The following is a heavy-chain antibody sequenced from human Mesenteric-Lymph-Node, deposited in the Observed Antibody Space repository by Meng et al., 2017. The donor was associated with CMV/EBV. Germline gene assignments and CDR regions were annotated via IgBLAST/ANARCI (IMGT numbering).Heavy chain of an antibody. J-gene: IGHJ4*02. CDR1: GFTFSSYA. D-gene: IGHD3-10*01. V-gene: IGHV3-30-3*01. CDR3: ARGGRFEEYYFDY. Sequence: GESLKISCAASGFTFSSYAMHWVRQAPGKGLEWVAVISYDGSNKYYADSVKGRFTISRDNSKNTLYLQMNSLRAEDTAVYYCARGGRFEEYYFDYWGQGTLVTVSS. CDR2: ISYDGSNK.